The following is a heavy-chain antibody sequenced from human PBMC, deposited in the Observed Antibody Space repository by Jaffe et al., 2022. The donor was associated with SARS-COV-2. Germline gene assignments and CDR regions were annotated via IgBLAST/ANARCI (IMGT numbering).Heavy chain of an antibody. D-gene: IGHD6-13*01. CDR2: VSANNGNT. Sequence: QLVQSGSEVRKPGASVKVSCKASGYTFTSYIITWVRQAPGQGLEWMGWVSANNGNTDYAQKFQGRVTMTTDPSTNSAHLELRGLRSDDTAVYYCAREPPLYGYTSSGLLDSWGQGTLVTVSS. V-gene: IGHV1-18*01. J-gene: IGHJ4*02. CDR1: GYTFTSYI. CDR3: AREPPLYGYTSSGLLDS.